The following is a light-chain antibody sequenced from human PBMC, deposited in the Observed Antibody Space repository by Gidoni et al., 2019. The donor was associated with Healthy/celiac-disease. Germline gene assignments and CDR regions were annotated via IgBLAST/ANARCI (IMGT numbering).Light chain of an antibody. CDR3: CSYAGSSTLV. V-gene: IGLV2-23*01. CDR1: SSDVGSYNL. J-gene: IGLJ2*01. CDR2: EGS. Sequence: QSALTQPAYVYGSPGQSITISCTVHSSDVGSYNLVSWYQQHPGKAPKLMIYEGSKRPSGVSNRFSGSKSGNTASLTISGLQAEDEADYYCCSYAGSSTLVFGGGTKLTVL.